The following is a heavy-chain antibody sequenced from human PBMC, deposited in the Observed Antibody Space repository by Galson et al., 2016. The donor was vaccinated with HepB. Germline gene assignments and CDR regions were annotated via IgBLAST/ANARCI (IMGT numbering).Heavy chain of an antibody. Sequence: ETLSLTCAVSGGSVSRSNWWTWVRQPPGKGLEWLGEIYHSGDTNYSPSLQSRLTISLDNSKNQISLRLTSVTAADTAVYYCAKNLRFLGWFYTYDGVDIWGHGTMGTVSA. J-gene: IGHJ3*02. CDR2: IYHSGDT. D-gene: IGHD3-3*01. V-gene: IGHV4-4*02. CDR1: GGSVSRSNW. CDR3: AKNLRFLGWFYTYDGVDI.